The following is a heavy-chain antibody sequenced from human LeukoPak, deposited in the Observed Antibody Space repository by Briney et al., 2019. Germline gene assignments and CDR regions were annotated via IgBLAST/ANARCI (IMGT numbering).Heavy chain of an antibody. CDR2: IYYSGST. Sequence: SETLSLTCTVSGGSINSNSYYWGWIRQPPGKGLEWIGSIYYSGSTYYNPSLKSRVTISVDTSKNQFSLKLSSVTAADTAVYYCARNRYYYGSGNYGVPNWFDPWGQGTLVTVSS. CDR3: ARNRYYYGSGNYGVPNWFDP. D-gene: IGHD3-10*01. V-gene: IGHV4-39*01. CDR1: GGSINSNSYY. J-gene: IGHJ5*02.